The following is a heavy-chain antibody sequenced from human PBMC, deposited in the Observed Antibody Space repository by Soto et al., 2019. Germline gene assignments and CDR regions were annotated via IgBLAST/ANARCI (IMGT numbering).Heavy chain of an antibody. J-gene: IGHJ4*02. V-gene: IGHV4-39*01. CDR2: IYYSGST. D-gene: IGHD2-15*01. Sequence: QLQLQESGPGLVKPSETLSLTCTVSGGSISSSSYYWGWIRQPPGKGREWIGSIYYSGSTYYNPSLKSRVTISIDTSKNQFSLKLSSVTAADTAVYYCARHTPAISISDHWRQGTLVTVSS. CDR1: GGSISSSSYY. CDR3: ARHTPAISISDH.